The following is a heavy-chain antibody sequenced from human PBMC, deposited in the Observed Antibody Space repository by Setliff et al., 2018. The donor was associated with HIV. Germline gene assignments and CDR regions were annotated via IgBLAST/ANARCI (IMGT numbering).Heavy chain of an antibody. CDR2: IYHTGRT. CDR1: GGSIDNNKYY. D-gene: IGHD6-19*01. CDR3: ARVVPVGGNDY. J-gene: IGHJ4*02. Sequence: SETLSLTCSVSGGSIDNNKYYWTWIRQPPGKGLEWTGSIYHTGRTYYNRSLESRLTISIDTSKNQFSLKLTSVTAADTAMYYCARVVPVGGNDYWGQGTLVTVSS. V-gene: IGHV4-39*07.